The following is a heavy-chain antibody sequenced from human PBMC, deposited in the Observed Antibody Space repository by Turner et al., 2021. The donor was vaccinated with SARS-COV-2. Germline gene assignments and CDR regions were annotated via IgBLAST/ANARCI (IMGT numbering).Heavy chain of an antibody. CDR1: GFTVSSNY. V-gene: IGHV3-66*02. Sequence: EVQLVESGGGLVQPGGSLRLSCAPSGFTVSSNYMNWVRQAPGKGLEWVSVIYSGGSTYYADSVKGRFTISRDNSKNTLYLQMNSLRAEDTALYYCARDLGGTSSLGGYFDYWGQGTLVTVSS. CDR2: IYSGGST. D-gene: IGHD2-2*01. CDR3: ARDLGGTSSLGGYFDY. J-gene: IGHJ4*02.